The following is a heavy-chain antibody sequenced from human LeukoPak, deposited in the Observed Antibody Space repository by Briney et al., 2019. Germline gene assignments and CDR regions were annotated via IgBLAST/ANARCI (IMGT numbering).Heavy chain of an antibody. Sequence: SETLSLTCTVSGDSISSYYWSWIRQPAGKGLEWIGRIYTTGSTNYNPSLKSRVTISVDTSKNQFSLKLSSVTAADTAVYYCAREGGLDSSGWYNWFDPWGQGTLVTVSS. D-gene: IGHD6-19*01. V-gene: IGHV4-4*07. CDR1: GDSISSYY. CDR2: IYTTGST. J-gene: IGHJ5*02. CDR3: AREGGLDSSGWYNWFDP.